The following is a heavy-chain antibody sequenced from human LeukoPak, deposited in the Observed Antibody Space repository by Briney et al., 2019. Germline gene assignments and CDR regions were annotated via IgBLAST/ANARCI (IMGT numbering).Heavy chain of an antibody. CDR1: GASITGHY. V-gene: IGHV4-59*08. CDR3: ARHLGGGIYFDY. D-gene: IGHD3-16*01. CDR2: IYYSGTT. Sequence: SETLSLTCTVSGASITGHYWSWIRQPPRKGLEWIGFIYYSGTTNYNPSLKSRVTISVDTSKNQFSLILSSVTAADTAVYYCARHLGGGIYFDYWGQGTLVTVSS. J-gene: IGHJ4*02.